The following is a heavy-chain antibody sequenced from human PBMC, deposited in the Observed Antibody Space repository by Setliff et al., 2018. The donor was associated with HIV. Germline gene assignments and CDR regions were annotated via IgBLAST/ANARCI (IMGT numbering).Heavy chain of an antibody. J-gene: IGHJ3*02. Sequence: PSETLSLTCTVSGGSISSYHWSWIRQPPGKGLEWIGYIYYSGSTNYNPSLKSRVTISVDTSKNQFSLKLSSVTAADTAVYHCARDRREGKPDAFDIWGQGTMVTVSS. CDR2: IYYSGST. CDR3: ARDRREGKPDAFDI. D-gene: IGHD1-26*01. CDR1: GGSISSYH. V-gene: IGHV4-59*01.